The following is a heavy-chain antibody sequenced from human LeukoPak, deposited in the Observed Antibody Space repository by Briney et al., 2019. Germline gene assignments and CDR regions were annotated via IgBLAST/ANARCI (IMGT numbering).Heavy chain of an antibody. CDR1: GVPFSNYY. D-gene: IGHD6-19*01. Sequence: SETLSLTCAVSGVPFSNYYWSWVSQSPRQGLEWIGEINHSGYTNYNPSLKSRVTMSIDTSKNQFSLKLTSVTAADAGVYYCTRAVAGHPDWGQGTLVTVSS. V-gene: IGHV4-34*01. CDR2: INHSGYT. CDR3: TRAVAGHPD. J-gene: IGHJ4*02.